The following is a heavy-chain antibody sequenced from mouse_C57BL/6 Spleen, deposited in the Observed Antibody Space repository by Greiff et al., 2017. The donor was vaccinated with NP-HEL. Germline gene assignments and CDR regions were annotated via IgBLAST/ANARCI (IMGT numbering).Heavy chain of an antibody. J-gene: IGHJ3*01. CDR1: GFTFSSYA. D-gene: IGHD2-1*01. Sequence: EVKLMESGGGLVKPGGSLKLSCAASGFTFSSYAMSWVRQTPEKRLEWVATISDGGSYTYYPDNVKGRFTISRDNAKNNLYLQMSHLKSEDTAMYYCAREGYMGNYGAWFAYWGQGTLVTVAA. CDR2: ISDGGSYT. V-gene: IGHV5-4*01. CDR3: AREGYMGNYGAWFAY.